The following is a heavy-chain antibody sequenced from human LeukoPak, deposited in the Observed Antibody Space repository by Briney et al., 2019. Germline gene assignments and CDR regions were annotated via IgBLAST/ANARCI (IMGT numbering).Heavy chain of an antibody. CDR2: ISYDGSNK. D-gene: IGHD2-21*02. Sequence: GGSLRLSCAASGFTFSSYAMNWVRQAPGKGLEWVAVISYDGSNKYYADSVKGRFTISRDNAKNSLYLQMNSLRAEDTAVYYCARDLKDYCGGDCYSFASDYWGQGTLVTVSS. V-gene: IGHV3-30*04. CDR3: ARDLKDYCGGDCYSFASDY. CDR1: GFTFSSYA. J-gene: IGHJ4*02.